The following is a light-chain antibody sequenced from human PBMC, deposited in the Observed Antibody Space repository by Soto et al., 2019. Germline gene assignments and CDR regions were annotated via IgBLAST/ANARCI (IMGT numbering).Light chain of an antibody. CDR2: STN. CDR3: VLYVGSGISV. Sequence: QTVVTQEPSFSVSPGGTVTLTCGLNSGSVSTSYYPSWYQQTPGQAPRTLIYSTNSRSSGVPDRFSGSIIGNKAALTSTGAQADDESDYYCVLYVGSGISVFGGGTQLTVL. J-gene: IGLJ2*01. V-gene: IGLV8-61*01. CDR1: SGSVSTSYY.